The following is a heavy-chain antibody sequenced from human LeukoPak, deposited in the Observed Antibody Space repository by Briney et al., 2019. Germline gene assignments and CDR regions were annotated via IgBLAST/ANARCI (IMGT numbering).Heavy chain of an antibody. CDR1: GYTFIDYY. CDR2: INTNSGGT. V-gene: IGHV1-2*02. J-gene: IGHJ4*02. Sequence: ASVKVSCKASGYTFIDYYINWLRQAPGQGLEWMGWINTNSGGTNYPQRFQDRVTMTTDTATATAYMELSGLTSDDTALYYCAREHSPTTRSSGTLDFWGQGTLVTVSS. CDR3: AREHSPTTRSSGTLDF. D-gene: IGHD1-14*01.